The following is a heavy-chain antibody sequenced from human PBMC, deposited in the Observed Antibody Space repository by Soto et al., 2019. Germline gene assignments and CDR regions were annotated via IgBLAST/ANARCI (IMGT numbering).Heavy chain of an antibody. CDR3: ARGGSLYWYFDL. J-gene: IGHJ2*01. CDR1: GYTLTKYA. CDR2: INAGNGNT. Sequence: QVQLVQSGAEVKKPGASVKVSCKASGYTLTKYAMHWVRQAPGQRLEWMGWINAGNGNTKYSQKFQGRVTITRDTSASTAYMELSSLRSEDTAVYYCARGGSLYWYFDLWGRGTLVTVSS. V-gene: IGHV1-3*01. D-gene: IGHD1-26*01.